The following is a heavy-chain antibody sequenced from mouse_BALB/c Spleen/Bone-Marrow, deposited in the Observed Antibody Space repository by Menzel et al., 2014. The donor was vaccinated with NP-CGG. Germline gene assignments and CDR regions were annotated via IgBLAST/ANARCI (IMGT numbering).Heavy chain of an antibody. Sequence: VTLKVSGAELVKPGASVKLSCTASGSNIKDTYMHWVKQRPEQGLEWIGRIDPANGNTKYDPKFQGKATLTADTSSNTAYLQLSSLTSEDTAVYYCAAYYYGSSYGFAYWGQGTLVTVSA. CDR3: AAYYYGSSYGFAY. J-gene: IGHJ3*01. CDR2: IDPANGNT. V-gene: IGHV14-3*02. D-gene: IGHD1-1*01. CDR1: GSNIKDTY.